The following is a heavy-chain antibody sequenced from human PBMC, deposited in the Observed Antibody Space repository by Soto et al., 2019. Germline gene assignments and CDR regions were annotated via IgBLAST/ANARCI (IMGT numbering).Heavy chain of an antibody. J-gene: IGHJ4*02. V-gene: IGHV1-8*01. CDR2: MNPNSGNT. D-gene: IGHD1-26*01. CDR1: GYTFTSYD. Sequence: QVQLVQSGAEVKKPGASVKVSCKASGYTFTSYDIKWARQATGQGLEWMGWMNPNSGNTGYAQKFQGRVTMTRNTSISTAYTELNSRRSEGTAVYYCASEKVGANDFWGQGTLVTVSS. CDR3: ASEKVGANDF.